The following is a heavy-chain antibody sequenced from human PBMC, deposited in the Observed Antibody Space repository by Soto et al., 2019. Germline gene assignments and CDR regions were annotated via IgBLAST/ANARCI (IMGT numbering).Heavy chain of an antibody. V-gene: IGHV2-5*02. Sequence: QITVKESGLTLVKPTQTLTLTCTFSGFSLSTNGMGVGWIRQSPGKALEWLALIYWDDDKRYSPSLRSRLTITQDTSKIQVDLTMPNMDPLDTATYLGARLTRGVYDLDRLWEKFDYWGQGTLVTVSS. CDR3: ARLTRGVYDLDRLWEKFDY. CDR2: IYWDDDK. D-gene: IGHD5-12*01. CDR1: GFSLSTNGMG. J-gene: IGHJ4*02.